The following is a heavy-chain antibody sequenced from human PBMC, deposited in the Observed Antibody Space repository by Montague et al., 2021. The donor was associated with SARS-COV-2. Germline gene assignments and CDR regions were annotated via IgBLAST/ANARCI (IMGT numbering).Heavy chain of an antibody. CDR2: ISYSGTT. CDR1: GGSISGYF. Sequence: SETLSLTCTVSGGSISGYFWSWIRQSPGKGLEWIGYISYSGTTKYNPALKSRVAISLETSKNQFSLKLNSVTAADTAAYYCAATDYFVSGKDDFWGQGTWVTVSS. CDR3: AATDYFVSGKDDF. J-gene: IGHJ4*02. V-gene: IGHV4-59*08. D-gene: IGHD3-10*01.